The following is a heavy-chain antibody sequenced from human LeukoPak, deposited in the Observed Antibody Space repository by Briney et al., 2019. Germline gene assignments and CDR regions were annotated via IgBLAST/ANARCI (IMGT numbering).Heavy chain of an antibody. CDR3: ARDGSARSGADAFDI. D-gene: IGHD3-3*01. V-gene: IGHV3-48*04. Sequence: SSGSGTIYYADSVKGRFTISRDNAKNSLYLQMNSLSAEDTAVYYCARDGSARSGADAFDIWGQGTMVTVSS. J-gene: IGHJ3*02. CDR2: SSGSGTI.